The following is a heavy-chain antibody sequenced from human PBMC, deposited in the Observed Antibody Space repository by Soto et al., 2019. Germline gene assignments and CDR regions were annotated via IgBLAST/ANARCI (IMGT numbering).Heavy chain of an antibody. V-gene: IGHV4-39*01. Sequence: SETLSLTCTVSGGSISSSSYYWGWIRQPPGKGLEWIGSIYYSGSTYYNPSLKSRVTISVDTSKNQFSLKLSSVTAADTAVYYCARHLAVAGTFWGQGTLVTVSS. CDR3: ARHLAVAGTF. CDR2: IYYSGST. CDR1: GGSISSSSYY. J-gene: IGHJ4*02. D-gene: IGHD6-19*01.